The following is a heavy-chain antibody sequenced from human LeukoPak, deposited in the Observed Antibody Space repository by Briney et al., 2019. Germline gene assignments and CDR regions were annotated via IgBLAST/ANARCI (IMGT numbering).Heavy chain of an antibody. CDR1: GYTFTSYD. CDR2: MNPNSGNT. J-gene: IGHJ6*02. V-gene: IGHV1-8*01. Sequence: ASVKVSCKASGYTFTSYDINWVRQATGQGLEWMGWMNPNSGNTGYAQKFQGRVTMTRDTSISTAYMELSSLRSEDTAVYYCARIGQYGAKYYYYGMDVWGQGTTVTVSS. D-gene: IGHD4/OR15-4a*01. CDR3: ARIGQYGAKYYYYGMDV.